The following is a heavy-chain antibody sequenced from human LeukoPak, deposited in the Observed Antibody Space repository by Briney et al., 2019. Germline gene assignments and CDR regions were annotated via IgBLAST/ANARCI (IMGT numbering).Heavy chain of an antibody. CDR2: ISSSSSYI. V-gene: IGHV3-21*01. CDR3: ARVQYYYDSSGYYSDY. D-gene: IGHD3-22*01. CDR1: GFTFGSYR. J-gene: IGHJ4*02. Sequence: WSLRLLCSASGFTFGSYRMDWVRQAPGKGLEWVSSISSSSSYIYYADSVKGRFTISRDNAKNSLYLQMNSLRAEDTAVYYCARVQYYYDSSGYYSDYWGQGNLVIVSS.